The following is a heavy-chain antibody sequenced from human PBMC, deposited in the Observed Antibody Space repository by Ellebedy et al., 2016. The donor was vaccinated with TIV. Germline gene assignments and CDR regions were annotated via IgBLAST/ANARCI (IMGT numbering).Heavy chain of an antibody. CDR1: GFTFSSYA. Sequence: PGGSLRLSCAASGFTFSSYAMCWVRQAPGKGLEWVAVISPSGDWTSYADSVRGRFTISRDNSKDTVELQMNSLRVDDTGIYYCVRRGFGEVVFDNWGQGTLVTVSS. CDR3: VRRGFGEVVFDN. D-gene: IGHD3-10*01. CDR2: ISPSGDWT. V-gene: IGHV3-23*01. J-gene: IGHJ4*02.